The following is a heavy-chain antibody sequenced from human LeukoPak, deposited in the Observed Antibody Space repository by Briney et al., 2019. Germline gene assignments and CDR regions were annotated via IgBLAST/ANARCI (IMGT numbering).Heavy chain of an antibody. V-gene: IGHV3-23*01. CDR3: AKVPRGSKDDY. J-gene: IGHJ4*02. Sequence: GGSLRLSCAASGFTFSNFVMSWVRQAPGKGLEWVSAISGSGGSTYYADSVKGRFTISRDNSKNTLYLQMNSLRAEDTAVYYCAKVPRGSKDDYWGQGTLVTVSS. D-gene: IGHD3-10*01. CDR1: GFTFSNFV. CDR2: ISGSGGST.